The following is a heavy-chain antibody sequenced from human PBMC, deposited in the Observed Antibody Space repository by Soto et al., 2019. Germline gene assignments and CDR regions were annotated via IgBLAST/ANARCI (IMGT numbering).Heavy chain of an antibody. Sequence: QVQLVQSGAEVKKPGSSVKVSCKASGGTFSSCTIGWVRQAPGPGLEWMGRIIPILGIANYAQKFQGRVTITADKSTSTAYMELSSLRSEDTAVYYCARGVAVAGTSAFDIWGQGTMVTVSS. CDR2: IIPILGIA. V-gene: IGHV1-69*02. J-gene: IGHJ3*02. D-gene: IGHD6-19*01. CDR1: GGTFSSCT. CDR3: ARGVAVAGTSAFDI.